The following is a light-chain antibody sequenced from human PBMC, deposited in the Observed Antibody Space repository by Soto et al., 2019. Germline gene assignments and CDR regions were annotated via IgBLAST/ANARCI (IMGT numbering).Light chain of an antibody. CDR1: NIGTRD. Sequence: SYELTQQPSVSVAPGQTASITCGGNNIGTRDVHWYQQKPGQAPVLVIHSDSDRPSGIPERFSGSNSGNTATLTISRVEAGDEADYYCQVWDTSDVVFGGGTKLTVL. CDR3: QVWDTSDVV. J-gene: IGLJ2*01. V-gene: IGLV3-21*04. CDR2: SDS.